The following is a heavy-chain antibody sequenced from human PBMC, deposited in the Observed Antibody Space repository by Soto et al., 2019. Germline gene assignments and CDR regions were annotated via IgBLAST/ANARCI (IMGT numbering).Heavy chain of an antibody. Sequence: EVQLVESGGGLVQPGGSLRLSCAASGFTFSSYWMHWVRQAPGKGPVWVSRINSDGSSTSYADSVKGRFTISRDNAENTLYLQMTSLRSEDTAVYYCARTLGATTNYWGQGTLVTVSS. CDR3: ARTLGATTNY. CDR1: GFTFSSYW. CDR2: INSDGSST. V-gene: IGHV3-74*01. D-gene: IGHD1-26*01. J-gene: IGHJ4*02.